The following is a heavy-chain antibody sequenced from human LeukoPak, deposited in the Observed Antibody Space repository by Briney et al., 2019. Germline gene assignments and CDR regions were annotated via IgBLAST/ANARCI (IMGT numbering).Heavy chain of an antibody. J-gene: IGHJ1*01. V-gene: IGHV5-51*01. CDR1: GYDFSVNW. CDR3: ARHGGGNSWPFQH. CDR2: IYCGGSDT. D-gene: IGHD6-13*01. Sequence: GESLKISCKASGYDFSVNWIGWVRQMPGKGLEWMGVIYCGGSDTKYSSSFQGQVTISVDKSINTAYLQWSSLKASDTAIYYGARHGGGNSWPFQHWGQGTLVTVSS.